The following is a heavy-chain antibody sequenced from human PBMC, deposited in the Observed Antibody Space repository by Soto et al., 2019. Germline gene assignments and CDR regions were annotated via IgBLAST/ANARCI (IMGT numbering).Heavy chain of an antibody. Sequence: EVQLLESGGGLVQPGGSLRLSCAASGFAFSTYAMNWVRQAPGKGLEWVSGIVDSGGRTFYAASVKGRFTISRDNSKNTLYLEMNSLRAEDTAIYHCAPVTAASSYYDTDVWGQGTTVTVSS. D-gene: IGHD2-2*01. CDR3: APVTAASSYYDTDV. V-gene: IGHV3-23*01. CDR2: IVDSGGRT. CDR1: GFAFSTYA. J-gene: IGHJ6*02.